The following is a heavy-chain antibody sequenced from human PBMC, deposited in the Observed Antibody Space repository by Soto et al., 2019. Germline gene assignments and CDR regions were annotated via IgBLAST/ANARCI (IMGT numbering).Heavy chain of an antibody. CDR2: IYHSGST. D-gene: IGHD6-13*01. CDR3: ARPRVAASGHYFDY. V-gene: IGHV4-38-2*01. Sequence: ETLSLTCDVSVYRISSGYYWGWIRQPPGKGLEWIGSIYHSGSTYYNPSLKSRVTISLDTSRNQFSLKLSSVTAADTAVYYCARPRVAASGHYFDYWGQGTLVTVSS. CDR1: VYRISSGYY. J-gene: IGHJ4*02.